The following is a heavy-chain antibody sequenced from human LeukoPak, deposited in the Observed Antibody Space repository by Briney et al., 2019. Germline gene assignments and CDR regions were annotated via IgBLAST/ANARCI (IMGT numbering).Heavy chain of an antibody. V-gene: IGHV3-53*01. D-gene: IGHD3-16*01. CDR3: ARDSYVWGSYDNGYFDY. CDR2: LYSGGSA. J-gene: IGHJ4*02. Sequence: PGGSLRLSCAASGFTISSNYMSWVRQAPGKGLEWVSVLYSGGSAYYADSVRGRFTISRDNSKNTLYLQMNSLRAEDTAVYYCARDSYVWGSYDNGYFDYWGQGTLVTVSS. CDR1: GFTISSNY.